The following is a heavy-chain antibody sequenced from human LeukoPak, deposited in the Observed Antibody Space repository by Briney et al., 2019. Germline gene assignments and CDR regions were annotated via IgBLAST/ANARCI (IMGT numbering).Heavy chain of an antibody. J-gene: IGHJ3*02. CDR3: ARVWFGDSLNDAFDI. CDR2: IIPIFGTA. CDR1: GGTFSSYA. Sequence: SVKVSCKASGGTFSSYAISWVRQAPGQGLEWMGGIIPIFGTANYAQKFQGRVTITADESTSTAYMKLSSLRSEDTAVYYCARVWFGDSLNDAFDIWGQGTMVTVSS. D-gene: IGHD3-10*01. V-gene: IGHV1-69*01.